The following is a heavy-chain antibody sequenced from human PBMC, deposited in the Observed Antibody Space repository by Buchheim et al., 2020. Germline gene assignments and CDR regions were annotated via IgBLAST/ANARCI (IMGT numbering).Heavy chain of an antibody. CDR1: GFSILLLRYY. CDR3: ARDGYYDFWAAFDY. CDR2: IYYSGST. Sequence: QLQLPESGPGLVKPSETLSLTCTVSGFSILLLRYYWGWIRQPPGKGLEWIGSIYYSGSTYYNPSLKSRVTISVDTSKTQFSLKLSSVTAADTAVYYCARDGYYDFWAAFDYWGQGTL. D-gene: IGHD3-3*01. V-gene: IGHV4-39*07. J-gene: IGHJ4*02.